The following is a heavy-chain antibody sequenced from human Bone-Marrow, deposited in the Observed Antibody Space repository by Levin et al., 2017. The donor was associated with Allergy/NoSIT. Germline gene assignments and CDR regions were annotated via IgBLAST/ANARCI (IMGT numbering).Heavy chain of an antibody. Sequence: NPSETLSLTCTVSGGSISSSNYYWGWIRQPPGKGLEWIGSISYSGSTYYNPSLKSRVAISVDTSKNQFSLRLSFVTAADTAVYYCARHPVSYHYDSSGYRYWFFDLWGRGTLVTVSS. CDR1: GGSISSSNYY. V-gene: IGHV4-39*01. D-gene: IGHD3-22*01. CDR2: ISYSGST. CDR3: ARHPVSYHYDSSGYRYWFFDL. J-gene: IGHJ2*01.